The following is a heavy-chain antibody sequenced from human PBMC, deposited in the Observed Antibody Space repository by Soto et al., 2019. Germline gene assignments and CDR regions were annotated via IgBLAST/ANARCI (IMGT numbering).Heavy chain of an antibody. CDR1: GYTFTSYG. Sequence: QVHLVQSGAEVKKPGASVKVSCKGSGYTFTSYGITWVRQAPGQGLEWMGWISAHNGNTDYAQKLEGRVTVTRDTSASTAYKELRSLRSDDTAVYYCARGREGGYWGQGALVTVSS. CDR3: ARGREGGY. V-gene: IGHV1-18*01. D-gene: IGHD1-26*01. J-gene: IGHJ4*02. CDR2: ISAHNGNT.